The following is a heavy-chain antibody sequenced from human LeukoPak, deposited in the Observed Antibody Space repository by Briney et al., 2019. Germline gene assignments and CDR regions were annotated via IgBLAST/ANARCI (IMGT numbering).Heavy chain of an antibody. V-gene: IGHV3-30*02. CDR1: GFTFRDYG. J-gene: IGHJ5*02. Sequence: GGSLRLSCAASGFTFRDYGMHWIRQAPGKGLEWVAFIRNDGSNEYYPDSVKGRFTISRDNSRNTLYLQMNSLRDEDTAVYYCAKGGRAGHNWIDPWGQGTLVTVSS. CDR2: IRNDGSNE. CDR3: AKGGRAGHNWIDP.